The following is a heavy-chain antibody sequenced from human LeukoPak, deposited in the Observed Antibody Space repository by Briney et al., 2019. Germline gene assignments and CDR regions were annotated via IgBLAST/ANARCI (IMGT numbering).Heavy chain of an antibody. Sequence: GGSLRLSCAASGFTFSSYAMHWVRQAPGKGLEWVAVISYDGSNKYYADSVKGRFTISRDNSKNTLYLQMNSLRAEDTAVYYCARGGCTNGVCYTGYYYYYGMDAWGQGTTVTVSS. J-gene: IGHJ6*02. V-gene: IGHV3-30*04. CDR1: GFTFSSYA. CDR2: ISYDGSNK. CDR3: ARGGCTNGVCYTGYYYYYGMDA. D-gene: IGHD2-8*01.